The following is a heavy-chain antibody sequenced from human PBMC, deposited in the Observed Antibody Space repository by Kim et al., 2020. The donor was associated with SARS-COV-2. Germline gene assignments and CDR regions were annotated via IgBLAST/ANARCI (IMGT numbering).Heavy chain of an antibody. CDR1: GFTFSSPA. CDR2: IFSPLSTK. Sequence: GGSLRLSCAASGFTFSSPAMSWVRQAPGKGLEWVPVIFSPLSTKNCTDSVKGRFTISRDNSRNTLYLQMNTLRAEDTAEYYCARPVETGGYYFDSWGHGAPVTVSS. D-gene: IGHD5-18*01. CDR3: ARPVETGGYYFDS. V-gene: IGHV3-23*03. J-gene: IGHJ4*01.